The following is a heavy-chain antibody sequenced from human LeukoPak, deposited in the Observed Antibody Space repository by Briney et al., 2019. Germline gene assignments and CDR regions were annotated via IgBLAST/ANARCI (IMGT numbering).Heavy chain of an antibody. CDR3: ARDVRLAGRSRWFDP. Sequence: PGGSLRLSCAASGFTFSNAWMSRVRQAPGKGLEWVSGIDSGGRTYYTDSVKDRFSFSRDNSKNTVFLQMNSLRVEDAAVYYCARDVRLAGRSRWFDPWGQGTLVTVSS. V-gene: IGHV3-66*01. D-gene: IGHD6-6*01. CDR1: GFTFSNAW. J-gene: IGHJ5*02. CDR2: IDSGGRT.